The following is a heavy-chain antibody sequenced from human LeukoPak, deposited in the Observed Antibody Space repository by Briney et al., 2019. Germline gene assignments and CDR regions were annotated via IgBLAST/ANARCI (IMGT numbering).Heavy chain of an antibody. J-gene: IGHJ3*02. CDR3: ARDVFYAFDI. CDR2: IYSGGST. Sequence: GVSLRLSCAASGFTVSSNYMSWVRQAPGKGLEWVSVIYSGGSTYYADSVKGRFTISRDNSKNTLYLQMNSLRAEDTAVYYCARDVFYAFDIWGQGTMVTVSS. CDR1: GFTVSSNY. V-gene: IGHV3-66*01.